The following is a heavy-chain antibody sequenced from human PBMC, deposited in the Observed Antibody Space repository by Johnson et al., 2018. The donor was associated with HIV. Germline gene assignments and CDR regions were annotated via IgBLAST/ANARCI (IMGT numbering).Heavy chain of an antibody. CDR1: GFTVSSNY. CDR3: ASDGWELLGVAAFDV. CDR2: ITQDGSEK. V-gene: IGHV3-7*01. Sequence: EKLVESGGGLVQPGGSLRLSCAASGFTVSSNYMSWVRQAPGKGLEWVANITQDGSEKYYADSVKGRFTISRDNSKNTLYLQMNSLRPEDTAVYYCASDGWELLGVAAFDVWGQGTLVTVSS. D-gene: IGHD1-26*01. J-gene: IGHJ3*01.